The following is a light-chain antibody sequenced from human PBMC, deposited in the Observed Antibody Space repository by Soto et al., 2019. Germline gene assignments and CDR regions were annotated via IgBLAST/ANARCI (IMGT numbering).Light chain of an antibody. CDR2: DAS. CDR3: QQYDNLLFS. CDR1: QDISNY. V-gene: IGKV1-33*01. J-gene: IGKJ3*01. Sequence: DIQMTQSPASLSASVGDRVTITCQSSQDISNYLNWYQQKPGKAPKLLIYDASNLETGVPSRFSGSGSRTDFTFTISSLQPEDIATHYCQQYDNLLFSFGPGTKVNI.